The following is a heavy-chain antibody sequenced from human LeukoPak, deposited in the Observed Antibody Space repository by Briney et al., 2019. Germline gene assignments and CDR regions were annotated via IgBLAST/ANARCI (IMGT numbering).Heavy chain of an antibody. CDR1: GFIFNSYG. CDR3: ARDLTHRRNYDNSGYQIVPAF. J-gene: IGHJ4*02. Sequence: GGSLNLSCRASGFIFNSYGMHWVRQAPAKGLEWMSFIRYNGKDTYYADSVKGRFTIFRDNSKNTLFLQMNSLTSEDTAVYYCARDLTHRRNYDNSGYQIVPAFWGQGTLVTVSS. CDR2: IRYNGKDT. V-gene: IGHV3-30*02. D-gene: IGHD3-22*01.